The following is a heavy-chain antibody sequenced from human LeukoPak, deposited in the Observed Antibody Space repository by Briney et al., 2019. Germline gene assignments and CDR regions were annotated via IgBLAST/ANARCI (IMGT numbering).Heavy chain of an antibody. D-gene: IGHD3-9*01. J-gene: IGHJ4*02. CDR3: ARDSPVLTV. CDR2: ISGDSDSI. V-gene: IGHV3-23*01. CDR1: GFTFSSYS. Sequence: GGSLRLSCAASGFTFSSYSMSWVRQAPGKGLEWVSAISGDSDSIYYADSVKGRFTISRDNSKSTLYLQMDSLRAEDTAVYQCARDSPVLTVWGQGTLVTVS.